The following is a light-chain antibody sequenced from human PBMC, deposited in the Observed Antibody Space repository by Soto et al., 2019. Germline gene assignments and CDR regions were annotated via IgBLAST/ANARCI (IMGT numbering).Light chain of an antibody. CDR1: SSDIGYYDY. CDR3: SSHSSSSAYYV. Sequence: LTQPASVSGSPGQSITISCTGTSSDIGYYDYVSWYQHHSGKAPKLIIYEVNNRPSGVSNRFSGSKSVNTASLTLSGLQAEDEADYYCSSHSSSSAYYVFGTGTKVTVL. CDR2: EVN. J-gene: IGLJ1*01. V-gene: IGLV2-14*01.